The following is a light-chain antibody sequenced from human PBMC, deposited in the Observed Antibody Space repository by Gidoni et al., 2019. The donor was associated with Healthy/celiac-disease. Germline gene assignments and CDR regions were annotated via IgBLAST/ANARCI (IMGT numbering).Light chain of an antibody. V-gene: IGKV3-15*01. CDR1: QSVSSN. Sequence: EIVMTQSPATLSVSPGERATLSCRASQSVSSNFAWYQQKPGQAPRLLIYGASTRATGIPARFSGSGSGTEFTLTISSLQSEDCAVYYCQQYNNWPPCTFGQGTKLEIK. J-gene: IGKJ2*02. CDR3: QQYNNWPPCT. CDR2: GAS.